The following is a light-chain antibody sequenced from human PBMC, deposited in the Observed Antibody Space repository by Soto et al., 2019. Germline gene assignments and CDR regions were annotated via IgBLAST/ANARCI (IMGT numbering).Light chain of an antibody. CDR3: SSYAGRGVGV. V-gene: IGLV2-23*02. CDR1: SSDVGNYDL. Sequence: QSVLTQPASVSGSPGQSITISCTGTSSDVGNYDLVSWYQQHPGEAPKLLSYEVTERPSGVSIRFSGSKSHYTASLTISGLQAEDEADYYCSSYAGRGVGVFGGGTKLTVL. CDR2: EVT. J-gene: IGLJ2*01.